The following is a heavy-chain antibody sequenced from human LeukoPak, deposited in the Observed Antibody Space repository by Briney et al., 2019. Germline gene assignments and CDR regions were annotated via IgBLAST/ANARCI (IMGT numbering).Heavy chain of an antibody. J-gene: IGHJ5*02. V-gene: IGHV3-21*01. Sequence: GGSLRLSCAASGFTFSSYSMNWVRQAPGKGLEWVSSISSSSSYIYYADSVKGRFTISRDNAKNSLYLQMNSLRAEDTAVYYCARAGGGNWFDPWGQGTLVTVSS. CDR1: GFTFSSYS. CDR3: ARAGGGNWFDP. CDR2: ISSSSSYI. D-gene: IGHD3-10*01.